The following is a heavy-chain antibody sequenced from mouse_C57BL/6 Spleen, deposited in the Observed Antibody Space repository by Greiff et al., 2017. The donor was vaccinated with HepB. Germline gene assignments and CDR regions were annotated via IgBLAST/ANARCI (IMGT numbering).Heavy chain of an antibody. Sequence: VQLKESGPGLVKPSQSLSLTCSVTGYSITRGYYWNWIRKFPGNKLEWMGYISYDGSNNYNPSLKNRISITRDTSKNQFFLKLNSVTTEDTATYYCASSSGYAMDDWGQGTSVTVSS. J-gene: IGHJ4*01. V-gene: IGHV3-6*01. CDR2: ISYDGSN. CDR3: ASSSGYAMDD. CDR1: GYSITRGYY. D-gene: IGHD3-2*02.